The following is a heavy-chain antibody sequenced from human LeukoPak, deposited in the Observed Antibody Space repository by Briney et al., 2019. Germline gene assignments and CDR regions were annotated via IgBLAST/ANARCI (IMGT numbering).Heavy chain of an antibody. D-gene: IGHD4/OR15-4a*01. V-gene: IGHV4-4*02. CDR3: ARMGAIAGASANPDH. J-gene: IGHJ4*02. Sequence: SETLSLTCAVSGGSISSSNWWSWVRQPPGKGLEWIGEIYHSGSTNYNPSLKSRVTILEDKSKNQFSLKMSSVTAADTAVYYCARMGAIAGASANPDHWGQGTLVTVSS. CDR1: GGSISSSNW. CDR2: IYHSGST.